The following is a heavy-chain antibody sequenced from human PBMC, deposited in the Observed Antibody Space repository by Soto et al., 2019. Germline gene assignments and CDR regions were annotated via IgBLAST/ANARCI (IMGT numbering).Heavy chain of an antibody. J-gene: IGHJ4*02. CDR2: ISGSGIST. V-gene: IGHV3-23*01. CDR3: AKSAGSNAYYPNDY. Sequence: EGQLLESGGGLVQPGGSLRLSCAASGFTFSSYAMTWVRQAPGKGLEWVSSISGSGISTYYADSVKGRFTISRDNSKNTLDLQMNSLRAEDAAVYYCAKSAGSNAYYPNDYWGQGTLVTVSS. D-gene: IGHD3-16*01. CDR1: GFTFSSYA.